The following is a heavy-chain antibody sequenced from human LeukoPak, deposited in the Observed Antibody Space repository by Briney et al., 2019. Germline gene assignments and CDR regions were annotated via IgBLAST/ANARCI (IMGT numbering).Heavy chain of an antibody. J-gene: IGHJ4*01. CDR1: GFTFSSYA. V-gene: IGHV3-23*01. CDR3: ANFYGDYGLDYFDY. CDR2: ISGSGGST. D-gene: IGHD4-17*01. Sequence: GGSLRLSCAASGFTFSSYAMSWVRQAPGKGLEWVSAISGSGGSTYYADSVKGRFIISRDNSKNTLYLQMNSLRAEDTAVYYCANFYGDYGLDYFDYWGQGTLVTVSS.